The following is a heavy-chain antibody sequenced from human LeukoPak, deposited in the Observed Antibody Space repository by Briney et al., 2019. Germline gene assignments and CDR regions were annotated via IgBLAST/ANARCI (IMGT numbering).Heavy chain of an antibody. D-gene: IGHD1-7*01. CDR3: ASGRSFSGTTDY. V-gene: IGHV4-59*01. Sequence: SETLSLTCTVSGGSISSYYWSWIRQPPGKGLEWIGYVYYSGSTNYNPSLKSRVTISVDTSKNQFSLKLNSVTAVDTAVYYCASGRSFSGTTDYWGQGTLVTVSS. J-gene: IGHJ4*02. CDR2: VYYSGST. CDR1: GGSISSYY.